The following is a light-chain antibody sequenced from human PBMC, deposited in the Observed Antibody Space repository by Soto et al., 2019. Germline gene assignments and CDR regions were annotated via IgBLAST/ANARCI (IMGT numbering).Light chain of an antibody. J-gene: IGKJ3*01. CDR2: GAS. V-gene: IGKV3-20*01. CDR3: QQYGGSPIFT. Sequence: EIVLTQSPGTLSLSPGERATLSCRASQSVSSSYLAWYQQKPGQAPRLLIYGASSRATGIPDRFSGSGSGRDFTLTISRLEPEDFAVYYCQQYGGSPIFTFGHGTKVDIK. CDR1: QSVSSSY.